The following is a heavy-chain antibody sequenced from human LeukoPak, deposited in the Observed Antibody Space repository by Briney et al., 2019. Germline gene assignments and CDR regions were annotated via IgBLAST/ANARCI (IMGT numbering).Heavy chain of an antibody. CDR3: ARDALSFYYDSSGYYPDAFDI. Sequence: PGGSLRLSCAASGFTFSSYSMNWVRQAPGKGLEWVSSISSSSSYTNYADSVRGRFTISRDNAKNSLYLQMDSLRAEDTAVYYCARDALSFYYDSSGYYPDAFDIWGQGTMVTVSS. J-gene: IGHJ3*02. CDR2: ISSSSSYT. V-gene: IGHV3-21*04. D-gene: IGHD3-22*01. CDR1: GFTFSSYS.